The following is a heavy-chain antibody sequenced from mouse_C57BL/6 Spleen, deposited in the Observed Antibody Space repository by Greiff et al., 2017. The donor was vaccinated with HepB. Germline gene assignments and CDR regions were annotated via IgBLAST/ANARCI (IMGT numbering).Heavy chain of an antibody. V-gene: IGHV1-81*01. CDR3: ARGDYDAAGFAY. D-gene: IGHD2-4*01. CDR1: GYTFTSYG. CDR2: IYPRSGNT. J-gene: IGHJ3*01. Sequence: QVQLQQSGAELARPGASVKLSCKASGYTFTSYGISWVKQRTGQGLEWIGEIYPRSGNTYYNEKFKGKATLTADKSSSTAYMELRSLTSEDSAVYFCARGDYDAAGFAYWGQGTLVTVSA.